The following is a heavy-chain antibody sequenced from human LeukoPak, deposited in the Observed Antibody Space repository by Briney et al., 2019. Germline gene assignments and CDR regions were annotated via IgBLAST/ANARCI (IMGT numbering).Heavy chain of an antibody. CDR2: IYYSGST. V-gene: IGHV4-39*01. D-gene: IGHD1-14*01. CDR1: GGSISSSSYF. CDR3: ARQISINLIDY. Sequence: SETLSLTCTVSGGSISSSSYFWGWIRQPPGKGLEWTGSIYYSGSTYYNPSLKSRVTISVDTSKNQFSLKLRSVTAADTAVYYCARQISINLIDYWGQGTLVTVSS. J-gene: IGHJ4*02.